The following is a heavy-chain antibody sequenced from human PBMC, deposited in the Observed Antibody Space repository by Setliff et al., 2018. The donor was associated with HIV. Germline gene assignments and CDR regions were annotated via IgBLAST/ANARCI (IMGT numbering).Heavy chain of an antibody. CDR2: IHYSRST. CDR3: ARTRAPHFFDF. V-gene: IGHV4-59*12. Sequence: KTSETLSLTCTVSGGSISSSYWTWTRQPPGKGLEWIGNIHYSRSTNYNPSLKSRVTISVDTSKNQFSLQLNSVTAADTAVYFCARTRAPHFFDFWGQGAQVTVSS. CDR1: GGSISSSY. J-gene: IGHJ4*02.